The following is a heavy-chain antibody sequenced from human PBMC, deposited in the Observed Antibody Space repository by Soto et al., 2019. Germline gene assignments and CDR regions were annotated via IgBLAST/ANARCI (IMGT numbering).Heavy chain of an antibody. D-gene: IGHD3-16*01. CDR3: ARPNWNSRGGVYNL. Sequence: QARLVESGGGLVEPGGSLRLSCTASGFTFGDFYMMWFRQAPGRGLEWISYITKTGTTIYHADPVKGRFSVSRDNARSSLYLQMNSLRAEDTAVYYCARPNWNSRGGVYNLWGQETLVTVSS. CDR1: GFTFGDFY. CDR2: ITKTGTTI. V-gene: IGHV3-11*01. J-gene: IGHJ4*02.